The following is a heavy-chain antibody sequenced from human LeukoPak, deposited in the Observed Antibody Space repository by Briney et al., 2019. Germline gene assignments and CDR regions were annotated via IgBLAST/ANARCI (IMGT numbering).Heavy chain of an antibody. Sequence: SETLSLTCTVSGGSISSGGYYWSWIRQHPGKGLEWIVYIYYSGSTYYNPSLKSRVTISVDTSKNQFSLKLSSVTAADTAVYYCARVGYSYYYGSGSYSEYYFDYWGQGTLVTVSS. V-gene: IGHV4-31*03. J-gene: IGHJ4*02. D-gene: IGHD3-10*01. CDR3: ARVGYSYYYGSGSYSEYYFDY. CDR2: IYYSGST. CDR1: GGSISSGGYY.